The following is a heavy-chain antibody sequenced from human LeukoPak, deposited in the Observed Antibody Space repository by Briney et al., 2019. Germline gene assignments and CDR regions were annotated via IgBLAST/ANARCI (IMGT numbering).Heavy chain of an antibody. V-gene: IGHV4-31*11. J-gene: IGHJ3*02. Sequence: PSETLSLTCAVYGGSFSGYYWSWIRQHPGKGLGWIGYIYYSGSTYYNPSLKSRVTISVDTSKNQFSLKLSSVTAADTAVYYCARPYSSDMNDAFDIWGQGTMVTVSS. D-gene: IGHD6-19*01. CDR3: ARPYSSDMNDAFDI. CDR1: GGSFSGYY. CDR2: IYYSGST.